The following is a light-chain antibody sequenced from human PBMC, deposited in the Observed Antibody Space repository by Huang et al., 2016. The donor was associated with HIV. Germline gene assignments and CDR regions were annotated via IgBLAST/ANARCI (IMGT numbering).Light chain of an antibody. V-gene: IGKV3-15*01. CDR1: ESIGSD. J-gene: IGKJ2*01. CDR3: QQYNKWPYT. Sequence: ELLMTQSPVTLSVSPGDRVSLSCRAGESIGSDLAWYQQRPGQAPRLLIYGTSTRAAVGPARFSGGESGSDFTLTITSLQSEDFVIYYCQQYNKWPYTFGLGTKLEIK. CDR2: GTS.